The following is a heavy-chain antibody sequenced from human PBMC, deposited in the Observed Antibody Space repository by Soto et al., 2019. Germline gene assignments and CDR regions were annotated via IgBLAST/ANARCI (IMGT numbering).Heavy chain of an antibody. J-gene: IGHJ6*02. CDR3: AKDRAVVVPAAILYYYYYGMDV. V-gene: IGHV3-30*18. D-gene: IGHD2-2*01. CDR1: GFTFSDYY. CDR2: ISYDGSNK. Sequence: GGSLRLSCAASGFTFSDYYMSWIRQAPGKGLEWVAVISYDGSNKYYADSVKGRFTISRDNSKNTLYLQMNSLRAEDTAVYYCAKDRAVVVPAAILYYYYYGMDVWGQGTTVTVSS.